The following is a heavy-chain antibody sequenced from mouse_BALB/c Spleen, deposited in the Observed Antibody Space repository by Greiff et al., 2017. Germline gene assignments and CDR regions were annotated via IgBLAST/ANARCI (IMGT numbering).Heavy chain of an antibody. CDR1: GFTFSSYA. Sequence: EVQVVESGGGLVKPGGSLKLSCAASGFTFSSYAMSWVRQTPEKRLEWVASISSGGSTYYPDSVKGRFTISRDNARNILYLQMSSLRSEDTAMYYCARDPAPDYWGQGTTLTVSS. J-gene: IGHJ2*01. V-gene: IGHV5-6-5*01. CDR2: ISSGGST. CDR3: ARDPAPDY.